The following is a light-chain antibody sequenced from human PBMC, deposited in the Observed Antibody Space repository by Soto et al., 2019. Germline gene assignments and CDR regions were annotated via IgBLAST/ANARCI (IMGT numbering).Light chain of an antibody. V-gene: IGLV2-8*01. CDR2: EVN. J-gene: IGLJ1*01. CDR1: SSDVGGYNY. Sequence: QSVLTQPPSASGSPGQSVAISCTGTSSDVGGYNYVSWYQQHPGKAPKLMIYEVNKRPSGVPDRFSGSKSGNTASLTISGLQAEDEADYFCISFTSRSTFIFGTGTKVTVL. CDR3: ISFTSRSTFI.